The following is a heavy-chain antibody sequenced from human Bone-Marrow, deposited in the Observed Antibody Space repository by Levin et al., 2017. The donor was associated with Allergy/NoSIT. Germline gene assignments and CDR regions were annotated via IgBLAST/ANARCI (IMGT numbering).Heavy chain of an antibody. V-gene: IGHV3-7*01. CDR1: GFTFSSYW. Sequence: GESLKISCAASGFTFSSYWMSWVRQAPGKGLEWVANIKQDGSEKYYVDSVKGRFTISRDNAKNSLYLQMNSLRAEDTAVYYCARQRFLEWLLTIYYFDYWGQGTLVTVSS. J-gene: IGHJ4*02. CDR3: ARQRFLEWLLTIYYFDY. CDR2: IKQDGSEK. D-gene: IGHD3-3*01.